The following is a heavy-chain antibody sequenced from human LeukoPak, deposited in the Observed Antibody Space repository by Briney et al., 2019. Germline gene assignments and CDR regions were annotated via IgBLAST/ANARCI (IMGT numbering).Heavy chain of an antibody. D-gene: IGHD6-6*01. Sequence: GGPLGLSCAAPGLTFSSYSMTWVRQAPGKGLKWVSYFSSSGTTIYYADSVKGRFTISRDNAKNSLYLQMNSLRAEDTAVYYCAPLGEYSSSSGPFDYWGQGTLVTVSS. V-gene: IGHV3-48*01. J-gene: IGHJ4*02. CDR3: APLGEYSSSSGPFDY. CDR2: FSSSGTTI. CDR1: GLTFSSYS.